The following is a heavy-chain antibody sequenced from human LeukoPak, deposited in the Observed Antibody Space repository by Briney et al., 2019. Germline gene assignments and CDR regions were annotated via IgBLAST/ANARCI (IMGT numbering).Heavy chain of an antibody. J-gene: IGHJ4*02. CDR1: GGSISSYY. D-gene: IGHD3-9*01. V-gene: IGHV4-59*12. CDR3: ARGQRYFDWLLSHYFDY. Sequence: SETLSLTCTVSGGSISSYYWSWIRQPPGKGLEWMGYIYYSGSTNYNPSLKSRVTISVDTSKNQFSLKLSSVTAADTAVYYCARGQRYFDWLLSHYFDYWGQGTLVTVSS. CDR2: IYYSGST.